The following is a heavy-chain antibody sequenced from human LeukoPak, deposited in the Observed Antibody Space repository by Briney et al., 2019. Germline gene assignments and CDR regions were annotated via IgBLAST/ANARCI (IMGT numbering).Heavy chain of an antibody. Sequence: GRSLRLSCAASGFTFSSYGMHWVRQAPGKGLEWVSAISGTGSDTNYADSVKGRFTISRDNSKNTLYLQMNSLRAEDTAIYYCAKHCSSAGCYRFEYWGQGTLVTVSS. V-gene: IGHV3-23*01. CDR2: ISGTGSDT. J-gene: IGHJ4*02. D-gene: IGHD2-2*01. CDR1: GFTFSSYG. CDR3: AKHCSSAGCYRFEY.